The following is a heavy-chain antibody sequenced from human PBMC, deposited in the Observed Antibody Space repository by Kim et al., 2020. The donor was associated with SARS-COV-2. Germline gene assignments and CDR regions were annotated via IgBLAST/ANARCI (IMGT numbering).Heavy chain of an antibody. Sequence: ASVKVSCKASGYTFTSYYIHWVRQAPGQGLEWMGIINPSGGSTSYAQKFQGRVTMTRDTSTSTVYMELSSLRSEDTAVYYCARAPPLRGDYDYWGQGTLVTVSS. CDR1: GYTFTSYY. CDR2: INPSGGST. D-gene: IGHD2-21*02. V-gene: IGHV1-46*01. J-gene: IGHJ4*02. CDR3: ARAPPLRGDYDY.